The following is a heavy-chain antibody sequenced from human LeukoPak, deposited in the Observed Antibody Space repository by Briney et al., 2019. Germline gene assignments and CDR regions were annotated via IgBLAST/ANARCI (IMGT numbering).Heavy chain of an antibody. Sequence: PGRSLRLSCAASGFTFSSYGMHWVRQAPGKGLEGVAVISYDGSDKYSADSVKGRFTISRDNSKNTLYLQMNSLRAEDTAVYYCANNAHYQGYSYGGIDYWGQGTLVTVSS. D-gene: IGHD5-18*01. CDR1: GFTFSSYG. CDR3: ANNAHYQGYSYGGIDY. V-gene: IGHV3-30*18. J-gene: IGHJ4*02. CDR2: ISYDGSDK.